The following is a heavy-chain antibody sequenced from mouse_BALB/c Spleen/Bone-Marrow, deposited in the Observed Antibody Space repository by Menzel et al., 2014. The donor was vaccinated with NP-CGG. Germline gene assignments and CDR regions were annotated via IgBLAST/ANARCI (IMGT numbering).Heavy chain of an antibody. CDR2: INPDSSTI. CDR1: GFDFSRYW. V-gene: IGHV4-1*02. CDR3: ARMHYYGYVAY. Sequence: VQLKQSGGGLVQPGGSLKLSCAASGFDFSRYWMSWVRQAPGKGLEWIGEINPDSSTINYTPSLKDKFIISRDNAKDTLYLQMSRVRSEDTALYYCARMHYYGYVAYWGQGTLVTVSA. J-gene: IGHJ3*01. D-gene: IGHD1-2*01.